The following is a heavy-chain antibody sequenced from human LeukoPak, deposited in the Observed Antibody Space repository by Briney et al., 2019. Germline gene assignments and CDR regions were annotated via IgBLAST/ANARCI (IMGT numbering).Heavy chain of an antibody. CDR3: TTDGERRYSSAFDY. CDR2: IKSKTDGGTT. V-gene: IGHV3-15*01. J-gene: IGHJ4*02. CDR1: GFTFSNAW. D-gene: IGHD5-18*01. Sequence: GGSLRLSCAASGFTFSNAWMSWVRQAPGKGLEWVGRIKSKTDGGTTDYAAPVKGRFTISRDDSKNTLYLQMNSLKTEDTAVYYCTTDGERRYSSAFDYWGQGTLVTVSS.